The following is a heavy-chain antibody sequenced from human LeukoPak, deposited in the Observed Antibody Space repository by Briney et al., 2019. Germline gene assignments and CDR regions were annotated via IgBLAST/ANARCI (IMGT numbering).Heavy chain of an antibody. CDR1: GFTFSSYA. CDR3: ARVLGYYYDSSGYYYGH. V-gene: IGHV3-23*01. CDR2: ISGSGGST. D-gene: IGHD3-22*01. Sequence: GGSLRLSCAASGFTFSSYAMSWVRQAPGKGLEWVSAISGSGGSTYYADSVKGRYTISRDNSKNTLYLQMNSLRAEDTAVYYCARVLGYYYDSSGYYYGHWGQGTLVTVPS. J-gene: IGHJ4*02.